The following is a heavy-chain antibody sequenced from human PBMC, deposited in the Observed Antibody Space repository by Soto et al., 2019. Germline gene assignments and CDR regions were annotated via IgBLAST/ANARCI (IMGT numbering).Heavy chain of an antibody. D-gene: IGHD6-19*01. CDR1: GYTFTSYA. J-gene: IGHJ5*02. V-gene: IGHV1-3*01. CDR2: INAGNGNT. CDR3: ARPGGQWLVLDWFDP. Sequence: QVQLVQSGAEVKKPGASVKVSCKASGYTFTSYAMHWVRQAPGQRLKWMGWINAGNGNTKYSQKFQGTVTITRDTAASTAHMELSILRSEDTTVYYCARPGGQWLVLDWFDPWGQGTLVTVSA.